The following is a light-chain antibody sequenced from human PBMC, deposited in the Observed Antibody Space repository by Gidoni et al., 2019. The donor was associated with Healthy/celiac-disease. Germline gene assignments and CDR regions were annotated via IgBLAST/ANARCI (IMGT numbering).Light chain of an antibody. CDR1: QDISNY. Sequence: DIHMTQSPSSLSASVGERVTITCQASQDISNYLNWYQQKPGKAPKLLIYDASDLETGGPSRFSGSGSGTDFTFTISSLQPEDIATYYCQQYDNLPFGGGTKVEIK. J-gene: IGKJ4*01. CDR2: DAS. CDR3: QQYDNLP. V-gene: IGKV1-33*01.